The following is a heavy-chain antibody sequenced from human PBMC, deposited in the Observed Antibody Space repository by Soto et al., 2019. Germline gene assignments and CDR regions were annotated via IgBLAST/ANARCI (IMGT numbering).Heavy chain of an antibody. CDR1: GGSISSYY. CDR2: IYYSGST. V-gene: IGHV4-59*08. D-gene: IGHD2-15*01. CDR3: ARHGYCSGGSCSGTFDI. J-gene: IGHJ3*02. Sequence: QVQLQESGPGLVKPSETLSLTCTVSGGSISSYYWSWIRQPPGKGLEWFGYIYYSGSTDYNPSLKSRVTISVDTSKNQFSLKLSSVTAADTAVYYCARHGYCSGGSCSGTFDIWGQGTMVTVSS.